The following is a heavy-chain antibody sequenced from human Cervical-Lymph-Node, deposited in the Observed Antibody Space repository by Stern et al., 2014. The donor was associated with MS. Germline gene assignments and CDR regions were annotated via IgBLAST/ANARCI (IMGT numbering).Heavy chain of an antibody. Sequence: QVQLVESGAEVRKPGASVRVSCKTSGYTFNTYAVTWVRQAPGKGLEWLGGVNPNKGDTVLAQRFRGRVTLTRNTSLRTAYMELTNLTSEDTAVYYCATPSLPFFWGQGSLITVSS. V-gene: IGHV1-8*01. CDR3: ATPSLPFF. CDR1: GYTFNTYA. CDR2: VNPNKGDT. J-gene: IGHJ4*02. D-gene: IGHD6-6*01.